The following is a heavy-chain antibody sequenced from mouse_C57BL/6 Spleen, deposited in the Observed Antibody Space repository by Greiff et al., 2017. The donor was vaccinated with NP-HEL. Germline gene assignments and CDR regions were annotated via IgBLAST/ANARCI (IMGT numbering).Heavy chain of an antibody. CDR2: IDPSDSNT. D-gene: IGHD3-1*01. J-gene: IGHJ2*01. Sequence: QVQLKQPGAELVKPGASVKLSCKASGYTFTSYWMQWVKQRPGQGLEWIGEIDPSDSNTNYNQKFKGKATLTVDKSSSTAYMQLSSLTSEDSAVYYCASSGAPFDYWGQGTTLTVSS. V-gene: IGHV1-50*01. CDR1: GYTFTSYW. CDR3: ASSGAPFDY.